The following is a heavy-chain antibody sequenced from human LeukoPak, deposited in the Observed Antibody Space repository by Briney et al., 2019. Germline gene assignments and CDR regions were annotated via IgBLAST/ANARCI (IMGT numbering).Heavy chain of an antibody. CDR2: INHSGST. CDR3: ARYYYGSGSYYTFDY. D-gene: IGHD3-10*01. J-gene: IGHJ4*02. V-gene: IGHV4-34*01. Sequence: PSETLSLTCAVYGGSFGGYYWSWLRQPPGKGLEWIGEINHSGSTNYNPSLKSRVTISVDTSKNQFSLKLSSVTAADTAVYYCARYYYGSGSYYTFDYWGQGTLVTVSS. CDR1: GGSFGGYY.